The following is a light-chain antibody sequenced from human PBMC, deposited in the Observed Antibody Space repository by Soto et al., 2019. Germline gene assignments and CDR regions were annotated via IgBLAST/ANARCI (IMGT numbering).Light chain of an antibody. CDR1: QSIGSW. Sequence: DIQLTQSPSTLSASVGDRVTITCRASQSIGSWLAWYQQKPGKAPKLLIYKASSSQSGVPSRFSGSGSGTDFTLTINSLQPEDFATYYCQQLHSYPFTFGQGTRLEIK. V-gene: IGKV1-5*03. CDR3: QQLHSYPFT. CDR2: KAS. J-gene: IGKJ5*01.